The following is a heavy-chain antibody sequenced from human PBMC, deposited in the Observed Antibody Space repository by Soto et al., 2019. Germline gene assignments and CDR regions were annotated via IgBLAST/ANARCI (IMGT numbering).Heavy chain of an antibody. J-gene: IGHJ4*02. D-gene: IGHD1-26*01. CDR3: VKDADSGNYPARYYFDC. CDR2: ISNDGSNE. V-gene: IGHV3-30*18. Sequence: QVQLVESGGGVAQPGGSLRLSCAASGFTFRDYGIQWVRQAPGRGLEWVAVISNDGSNEYYGDSVKGRFTISRDDSRSTVFLQMDSLRSEDTALYYCVKDADSGNYPARYYFDCWGPGNLVTV. CDR1: GFTFRDYG.